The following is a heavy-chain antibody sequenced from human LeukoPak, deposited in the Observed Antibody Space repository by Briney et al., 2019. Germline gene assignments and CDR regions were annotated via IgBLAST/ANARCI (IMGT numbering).Heavy chain of an antibody. CDR1: GFTLKTYT. CDR3: ARGPMVRGPDY. V-gene: IGHV3-21*01. J-gene: IGHJ4*02. Sequence: GGSLRLSCAASGFTLKTYTMNWVRQAPGKGLEWVSSISSSSSYIYYADSVKGRLTISRDDAKNSLYLQMNSLRATDTAVYYCARGPMVRGPDYWGQGTLVTVSS. CDR2: ISSSSSYI. D-gene: IGHD3-10*01.